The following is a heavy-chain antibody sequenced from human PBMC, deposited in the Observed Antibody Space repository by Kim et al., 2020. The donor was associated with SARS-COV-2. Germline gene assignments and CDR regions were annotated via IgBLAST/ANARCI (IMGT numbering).Heavy chain of an antibody. CDR1: GFTFGDYA. V-gene: IGHV3-49*04. D-gene: IGHD6-19*01. Sequence: GGSLRLSCTTSGFTFGDYAMSWVRRTPGEGLEWVGFIRSNSDGGTSEYAASVKVRFSLSRYDSKSIPHLQMNSLKSEDTAVYYCTSIKYSTGWSLPCFD. CDR3: TSIKYSTGWSLPCFD. CDR2: IRSNSDGGTS. J-gene: IGHJ4*01.